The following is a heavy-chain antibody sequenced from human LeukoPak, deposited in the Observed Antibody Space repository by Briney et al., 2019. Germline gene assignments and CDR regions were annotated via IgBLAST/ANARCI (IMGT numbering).Heavy chain of an antibody. CDR3: ARFSTYPSY. Sequence: ASVKVSCKASGGTFSSYAISWVRQAPGQGLEWMGGIIPIFGTANYAQKFQGRVIMTRDTPTSTVYMELSSLRSEDTAFYYCARFSTYPSYWGQGTLVTVSS. J-gene: IGHJ4*02. CDR2: IIPIFGTA. D-gene: IGHD3-3*02. V-gene: IGHV1-69*05. CDR1: GGTFSSYA.